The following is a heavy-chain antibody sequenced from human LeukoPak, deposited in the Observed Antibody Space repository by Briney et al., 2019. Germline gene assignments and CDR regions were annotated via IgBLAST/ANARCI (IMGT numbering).Heavy chain of an antibody. Sequence: GGSLRLSCAASGFTFSTYAMHWVRQAPGKGLEWVAVISYDGSNKYYADSVKGRFTISRDNSENTLYLQMNSLRAEDTAVYYCARDLIVVVPAATLSNYYYYGMDVWGQGTTVTVSS. V-gene: IGHV3-30*04. D-gene: IGHD2-2*01. J-gene: IGHJ6*02. CDR3: ARDLIVVVPAATLSNYYYYGMDV. CDR2: ISYDGSNK. CDR1: GFTFSTYA.